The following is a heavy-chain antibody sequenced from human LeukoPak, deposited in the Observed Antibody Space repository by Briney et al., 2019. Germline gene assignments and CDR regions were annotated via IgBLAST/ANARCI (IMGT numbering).Heavy chain of an antibody. CDR1: GFTFSSYA. CDR2: ISGSGGST. V-gene: IGHV3-23*01. D-gene: IGHD3-22*01. CDR3: AKDQFEYYDSSGYPSYYYYGTDV. J-gene: IGHJ6*02. Sequence: PGGSLRLSCAASGFTFSSYAMSWVRQAPGKGLEWVSAISGSGGSTYYADSVKGRFTISRDNSKNTLYLQMNSLRAEDTAVYYCAKDQFEYYDSSGYPSYYYYGTDVWGQGTTVTVSS.